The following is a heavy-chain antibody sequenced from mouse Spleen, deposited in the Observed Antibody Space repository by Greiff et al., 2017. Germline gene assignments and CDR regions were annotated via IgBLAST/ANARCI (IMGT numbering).Heavy chain of an antibody. CDR2: ISSGGGNT. V-gene: IGHV5-9*04. J-gene: IGHJ4*01. CDR3: ARRDSTYYAMDY. CDR1: GFTFSSYT. D-gene: IGHD2-5*01. Sequence: EVKLMESGGGLVKPGGSLKLSCAASGFTFSSYTMSWVRQTPAKRLEWVATISSGGGNTYYPDSVTGRFTISRENAKNTLYLEMSSLRSEDTAMYYCARRDSTYYAMDYWGQGTSVTVSS.